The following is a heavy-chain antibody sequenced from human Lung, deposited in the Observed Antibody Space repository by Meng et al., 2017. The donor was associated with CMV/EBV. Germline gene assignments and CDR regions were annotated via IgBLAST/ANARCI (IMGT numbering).Heavy chain of an antibody. Sequence: ASXXVSXKASGYTXTDYYILWVRQAPGQRLEWLGWFNPNSGGSNYAQKFQGRVTMTRDTSISTAYMEVSRLTSDDTAVYYCARDLKGIIVRTSGLYGMDVWXQGTXVTVSS. J-gene: IGHJ6*02. V-gene: IGHV1-2*02. CDR1: GYTXTDYY. CDR2: FNPNSGGS. D-gene: IGHD2-2*01. CDR3: ARDLKGIIVRTSGLYGMDV.